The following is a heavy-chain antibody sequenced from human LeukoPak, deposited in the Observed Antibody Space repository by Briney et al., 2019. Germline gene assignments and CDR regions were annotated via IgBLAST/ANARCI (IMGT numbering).Heavy chain of an antibody. Sequence: PSETLPLTCTVSGGSISSGSYYWSWIRQPAGKGLEWIGRIYTSGSTNYNPSLKSRVTISVDTSKNQFSLKLSSVTAADTAVYYCAKLGAYDILTGYFDYWGQGTLVTVSS. CDR1: GGSISSGSYY. CDR3: AKLGAYDILTGYFDY. J-gene: IGHJ4*02. CDR2: IYTSGST. V-gene: IGHV4-61*02. D-gene: IGHD3-9*01.